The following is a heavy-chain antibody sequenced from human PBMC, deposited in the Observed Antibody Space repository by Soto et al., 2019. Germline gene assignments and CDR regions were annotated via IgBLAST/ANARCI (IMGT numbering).Heavy chain of an antibody. Sequence: QVQLVQSGAEVKKPGASVKVSCKASGYTFTSYGISWVRQAPGQGLEWMGWINAYNGHTKYSQKLQGRVTMTTDTPPSTAYRAPRSLRSDDTAVYYCARGVGWEPLDSWGQGTLVTVSS. CDR3: ARGVGWEPLDS. D-gene: IGHD1-26*01. CDR1: GYTFTSYG. V-gene: IGHV1-18*01. J-gene: IGHJ4*02. CDR2: INAYNGHT.